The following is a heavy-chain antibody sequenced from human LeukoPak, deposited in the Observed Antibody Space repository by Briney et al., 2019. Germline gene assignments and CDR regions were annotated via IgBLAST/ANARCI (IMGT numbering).Heavy chain of an antibody. J-gene: IGHJ3*02. V-gene: IGHV3-7*01. Sequence: GGSLRLSCAASGFTFSSYWMSWVRQAPGKGLEWVANIKQDGSEKYYVDSVKGRFTISRDNAKNSLYLQMNSLRAEDTAVYYCARDPHSPSLALGHSYCSGGSCYLGGAFDIWGQGTMVTVSS. CDR3: ARDPHSPSLALGHSYCSGGSCYLGGAFDI. D-gene: IGHD2-15*01. CDR1: GFTFSSYW. CDR2: IKQDGSEK.